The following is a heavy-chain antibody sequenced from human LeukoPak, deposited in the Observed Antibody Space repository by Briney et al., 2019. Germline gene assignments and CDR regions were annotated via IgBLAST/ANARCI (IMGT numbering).Heavy chain of an antibody. CDR2: IRSKAYGGTT. Sequence: GRSLRLSCTASGFTFGDYAMSWVRQAPGKGLEWVGFIRSKAYGGTTEYAASVKGRFTISRDDSKSIAYLQMNSLKTEDTAVYYCTRVYSSGCYRIIDYWGQGTLVTVSS. J-gene: IGHJ4*02. CDR1: GFTFGDYA. V-gene: IGHV3-49*04. CDR3: TRVYSSGCYRIIDY. D-gene: IGHD6-19*01.